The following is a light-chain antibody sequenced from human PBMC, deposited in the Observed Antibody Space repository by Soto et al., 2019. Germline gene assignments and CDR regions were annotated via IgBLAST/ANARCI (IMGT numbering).Light chain of an antibody. CDR2: DTS. CDR1: HSLDSY. Sequence: ETLIMHSPPTISLYPGERATHSCRASHSLDSYLAWYQKKPGKAPRLLIYDTSTRASGIPARLSGGGSGTDFTLSIRSLDTEDYAVYVCLHRSNWPTFAQVTKADI. CDR3: LHRSNWPT. J-gene: IGKJ1*01. V-gene: IGKV3-11*01.